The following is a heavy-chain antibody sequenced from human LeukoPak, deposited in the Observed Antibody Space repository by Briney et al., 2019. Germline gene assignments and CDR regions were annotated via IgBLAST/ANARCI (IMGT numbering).Heavy chain of an antibody. CDR3: ARHKQSGTYYDAFDI. D-gene: IGHD1-26*01. Sequence: PSEPLSLTCTVSGGSIGSTTYYWGWIRQPPGKELECIGSIYYSGSTYYNPSLKSRVTISLDTSKNQFSLKLSSVTAADTAVYYCARHKQSGTYYDAFDIWGQGTMVTVSS. CDR1: GGSIGSTTYY. CDR2: IYYSGST. J-gene: IGHJ3*02. V-gene: IGHV4-39*01.